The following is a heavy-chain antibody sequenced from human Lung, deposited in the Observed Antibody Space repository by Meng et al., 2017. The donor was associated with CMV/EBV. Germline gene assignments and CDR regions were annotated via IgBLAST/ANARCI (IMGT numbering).Heavy chain of an antibody. CDR1: GFTFSSYG. CDR2: IRYDGSNK. V-gene: IGHV3-30*02. CDR3: AKGGDYDSSGDY. Sequence: SCAASGFTFSSYGMHWVRQAPGKGLAWVAFIRYDGSNKYYADSVKGRFTISRDNSKNTLYLQMNSLRAEDTAVYYCAKGGDYDSSGDYWGQGTLVTVSS. J-gene: IGHJ4*02. D-gene: IGHD3-22*01.